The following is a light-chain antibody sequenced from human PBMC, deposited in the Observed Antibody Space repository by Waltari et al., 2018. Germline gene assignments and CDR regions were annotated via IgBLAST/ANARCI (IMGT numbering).Light chain of an antibody. CDR1: NSDVGAYQY. CDR3: SSYTTSATWV. J-gene: IGLJ3*02. Sequence: QSALTQPASVSGSPGQSITISCTGTNSDVGAYQYVSWYQQNPGKAPKLIIFDVSRRPSRVLYRFAASKSRSTASLTFTGIQAGDEANYYCSSYTTSATWVFGGGTSVAVL. CDR2: DVS. V-gene: IGLV2-14*03.